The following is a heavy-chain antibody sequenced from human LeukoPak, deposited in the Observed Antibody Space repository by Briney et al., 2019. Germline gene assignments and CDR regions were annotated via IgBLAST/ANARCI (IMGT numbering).Heavy chain of an antibody. CDR1: GGSISSSSYY. Sequence: PSETLSLTCTVSGGSISSSSYYWGWIRQPPGKGLEWIGSIYYSGSTYYNPSLKSRVTISVDTSKNQFSLKLSSVTAADTAAYYCARGGVLSFDYWGQGTLVTVSS. J-gene: IGHJ4*02. CDR2: IYYSGST. D-gene: IGHD2-15*01. V-gene: IGHV4-39*07. CDR3: ARGGVLSFDY.